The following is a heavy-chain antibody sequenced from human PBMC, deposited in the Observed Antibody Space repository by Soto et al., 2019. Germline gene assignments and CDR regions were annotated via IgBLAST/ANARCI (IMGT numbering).Heavy chain of an antibody. CDR1: GYTFISYG. J-gene: IGHJ4*02. Sequence: QVLLVQSGAEVKKPGASVKVSCKASGYTFISYGIAWVRQAPGQGLEWMGWISTYNGNIKDAQKLQGRVTMTTDTSTSTAYMELRSLSSDDTAVYYCARDASNWNYGSFNYWGQGTLVSVSS. V-gene: IGHV1-18*01. D-gene: IGHD1-7*01. CDR3: ARDASNWNYGSFNY. CDR2: ISTYNGNI.